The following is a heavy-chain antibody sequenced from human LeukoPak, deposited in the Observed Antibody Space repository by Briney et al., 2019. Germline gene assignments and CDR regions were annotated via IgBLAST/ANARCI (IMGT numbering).Heavy chain of an antibody. CDR1: GGSISSYY. CDR3: ARDLLIRGWLFDAFDI. CDR2: IYTSGGT. J-gene: IGHJ3*02. V-gene: IGHV4-4*07. D-gene: IGHD3-9*01. Sequence: PSETLSLTCTVSGGSISSYYWSWIRQPAGKGLEWIGRIYTSGGTNYNPSLKSRVTMSVDTSKNQFSLKLSSVTAADTAVYYCARDLLIRGWLFDAFDIWGQGTMVTVSS.